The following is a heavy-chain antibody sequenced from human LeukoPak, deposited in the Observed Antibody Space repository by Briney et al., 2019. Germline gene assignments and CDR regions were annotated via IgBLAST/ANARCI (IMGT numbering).Heavy chain of an antibody. D-gene: IGHD2-2*01. J-gene: IGHJ6*02. Sequence: ASVKVSCKVSGYTLTELSMHWVRQAPGKGLEWMGGFDPEDGETIYAQKFQGRVTMTRNTSISTAYMELSSLRSEDTAVYYCARSSTSCYLSSSWYCALPGLDYYYYGMDVWGQGTTVTVSS. CDR2: FDPEDGET. V-gene: IGHV1-24*01. CDR3: ARSSTSCYLSSSWYCALPGLDYYYYGMDV. CDR1: GYTLTELS.